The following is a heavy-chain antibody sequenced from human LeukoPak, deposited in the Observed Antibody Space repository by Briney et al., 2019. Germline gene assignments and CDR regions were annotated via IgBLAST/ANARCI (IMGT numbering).Heavy chain of an antibody. CDR1: GFPFSNYG. CDR2: TDTSGKYI. Sequence: GGSLKLSCAASGFPFSNYGMNWVRPAPGKGLEWVSFTDTSGKYIYYGDSGKGRFTISRNNAKNLLFLQMIRLRAEDTAVYYCARGRSITLLRGVAMSDGFDIWGQGAMVAVSS. D-gene: IGHD3-10*01. V-gene: IGHV3-21*06. J-gene: IGHJ3*02. CDR3: ARGRSITLLRGVAMSDGFDI.